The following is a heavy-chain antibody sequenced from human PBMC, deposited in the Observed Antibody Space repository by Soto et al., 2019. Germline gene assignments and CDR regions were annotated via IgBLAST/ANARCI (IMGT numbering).Heavy chain of an antibody. J-gene: IGHJ4*02. CDR3: ARDPGTYYYDSSGYCFDY. CDR2: ISAYNGNT. D-gene: IGHD3-22*01. CDR1: GYTFTSYG. V-gene: IGHV1-18*01. Sequence: GASVKVSWKASGYTFTSYGISWVRQAPGQGLEWMGWISAYNGNTNYAQKLQGRVTMTTDTSTSTAYMELRSLRSDDTAVYYCARDPGTYYYDSSGYCFDYWGQRTLVTVSS.